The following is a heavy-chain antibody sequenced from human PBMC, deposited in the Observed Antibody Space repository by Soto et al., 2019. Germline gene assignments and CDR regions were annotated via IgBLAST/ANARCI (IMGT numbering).Heavy chain of an antibody. V-gene: IGHV3-23*01. D-gene: IGHD6-19*01. CDR2: ISGSGGRT. CDR1: GFTFSTSA. Sequence: EVQLLESGGGLVQPGGSLRLSCAASGFTFSTSAMAWVRQAPGKGLEWVSTISGSGGRTYYADSVKGRFTISRDNSNNMMYVQMNSLRAEDTAMYYCAELPSHSSGWYTHYGAIAFWGQGTLVTVSS. J-gene: IGHJ4*02. CDR3: AELPSHSSGWYTHYGAIAF.